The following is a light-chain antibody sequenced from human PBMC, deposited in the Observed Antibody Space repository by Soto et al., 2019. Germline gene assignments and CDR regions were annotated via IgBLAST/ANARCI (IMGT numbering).Light chain of an antibody. J-gene: IGKJ1*01. CDR3: LQYHNLWA. Sequence: IVLTQSLATVSVSTGESATLSFRASQNIYYNVAWYQHRPGQAPRLLIYRASTRAPGVPARFSGSGSGTEFTLTISSLQPEDFTVYSCLQYHNLWAFGQRTNVDIK. CDR1: QNIYYN. CDR2: RAS. V-gene: IGKV3-15*01.